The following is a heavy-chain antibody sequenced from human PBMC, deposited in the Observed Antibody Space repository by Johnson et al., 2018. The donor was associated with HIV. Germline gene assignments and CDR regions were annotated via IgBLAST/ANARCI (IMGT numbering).Heavy chain of an antibody. CDR3: AREDGQFLEWLGVGEGKYLYGPDI. D-gene: IGHD3-3*01. Sequence: VQLVESGGGVVQPGGSLRLSCAASGFTFDDYGMSWVRQAPGKGLEWVSGINWNGGSTGYADSVKGRFTVSRDNAKHYLYLQMNSLRAEDTALYYSAREDGQFLEWLGVGEGKYLYGPDIWGQGTMVTVSS. CDR1: GFTFDDYG. V-gene: IGHV3-20*04. J-gene: IGHJ3*02. CDR2: INWNGGST.